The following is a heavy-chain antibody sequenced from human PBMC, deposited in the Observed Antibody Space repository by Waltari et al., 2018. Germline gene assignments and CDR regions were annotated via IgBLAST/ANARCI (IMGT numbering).Heavy chain of an antibody. V-gene: IGHV3-7*01. CDR1: GFDFSTYW. J-gene: IGHJ4*02. CDR2: VKEDGSEK. Sequence: EVQLVESGGNLVQPGGSLRLSCAASGFDFSTYWMSWVRQAPGKELEWVANVKEDGSEKYYVDSVKGRFTISRDNAKNSLYLQMNSLRAEDTAVYFCARGRVDFAYWGQGTLVTVSS. CDR3: ARGRVDFAY.